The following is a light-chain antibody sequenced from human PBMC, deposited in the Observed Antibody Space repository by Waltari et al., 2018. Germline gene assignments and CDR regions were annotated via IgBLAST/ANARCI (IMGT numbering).Light chain of an antibody. CDR2: GAS. J-gene: IGKJ2*01. Sequence: DIQMTQSPSSLSASVGDRVIITCRASRGISNSLAWYQQKPGKAPNLLLYGASRLETGVPSRFSGSGSGTDYTLTISSLQPEDFATYYCQQCYGTPYTFGQGTKLEIK. CDR3: QQCYGTPYT. CDR1: RGISNS. V-gene: IGKV1-NL1*01.